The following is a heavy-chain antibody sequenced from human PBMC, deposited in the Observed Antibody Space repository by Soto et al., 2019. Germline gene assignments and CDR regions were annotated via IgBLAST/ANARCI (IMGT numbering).Heavy chain of an antibody. V-gene: IGHV4-4*02. CDR1: GGSISSSSW. Sequence: SETLSLTCAVSGGSISSSSWWSWVRQPPGKGLEWIGEIYHSGSTNYNPSLKRRVTISVDTSKNQFSLKLSSVTAADTAVYYCARAGPDYGDSTFDYWGQGTLVTVSS. D-gene: IGHD4-17*01. CDR3: ARAGPDYGDSTFDY. CDR2: IYHSGST. J-gene: IGHJ4*02.